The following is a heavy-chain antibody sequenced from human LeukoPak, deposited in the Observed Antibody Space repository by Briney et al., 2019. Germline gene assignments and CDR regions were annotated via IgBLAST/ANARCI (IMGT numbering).Heavy chain of an antibody. D-gene: IGHD3-22*01. CDR1: GGSISSYY. V-gene: IGHV4-4*07. J-gene: IGHJ4*02. Sequence: SETLSLTCTVSGGSISSYYWSWIRQPAGKGLEWIGRIYTSGSTNYNPSLKSRVTMSVDTSKNQFSLKLSSVTAADTAVYYCARDRGLQGIIVVAFFDYWGQGTLVTVSS. CDR3: ARDRGLQGIIVVAFFDY. CDR2: IYTSGST.